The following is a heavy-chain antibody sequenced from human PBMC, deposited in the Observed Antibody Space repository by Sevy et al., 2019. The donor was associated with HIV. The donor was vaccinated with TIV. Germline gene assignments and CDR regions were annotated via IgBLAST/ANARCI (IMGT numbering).Heavy chain of an antibody. CDR1: GYSISSGYY. V-gene: IGHV4-38-2*01. J-gene: IGHJ3*02. CDR2: IVESGST. D-gene: IGHD1-26*01. CDR3: ASHVWELLEEDAFDI. Sequence: SETLSLTCAASGYSISSGYYWGWLRQPPGKRLEWIGSIVESGSTYYNPSLKSRVTISVDTSKNQFSLNLSAVTAADTAVYYGASHVWELLEEDAFDIWGQGTMVTVSS.